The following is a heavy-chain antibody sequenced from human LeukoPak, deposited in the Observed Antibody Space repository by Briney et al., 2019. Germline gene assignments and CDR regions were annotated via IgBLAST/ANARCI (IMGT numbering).Heavy chain of an antibody. J-gene: IGHJ4*02. CDR3: ASRKLGNDY. CDR2: IYYTGST. V-gene: IGHV4-59*01. D-gene: IGHD7-27*01. Sequence: SETLSLTCTVSGGSISTYYWSWIRQSPGRGLEWIGYIYYTGSTSYNPSLKSRVTISADTSKNEFSLKLNSVTAADTAVYYCASRKLGNDYWGQGTLVTVSS. CDR1: GGSISTYY.